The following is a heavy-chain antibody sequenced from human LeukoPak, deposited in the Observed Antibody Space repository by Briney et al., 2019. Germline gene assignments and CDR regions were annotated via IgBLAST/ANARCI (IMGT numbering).Heavy chain of an antibody. CDR2: IKQDGSEK. J-gene: IGHJ4*02. V-gene: IGHV3-7*01. Sequence: GGSLRLSCAASGFTFSSYWMSWVRQAPGKGLEWVANIKQDGSEKYYVDSVKGRFTISRDNAKNSLYLQMNSLRAEDTAVYYCAREQHYYGSGSYYLDYWGQGTLVTVSS. CDR3: AREQHYYGSGSYYLDY. CDR1: GFTFSSYW. D-gene: IGHD3-10*01.